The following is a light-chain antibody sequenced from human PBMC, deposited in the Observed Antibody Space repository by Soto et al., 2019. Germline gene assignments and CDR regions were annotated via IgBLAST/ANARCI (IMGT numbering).Light chain of an antibody. CDR3: SSFAGDNDVV. CDR1: SSDIGGYNY. J-gene: IGLJ3*02. V-gene: IGLV2-8*01. Sequence: QSALTQPPSASGSPGQSVTISCTGTSSDIGGYNYVSWYQQHPGKAPKLMIYDVTKRPSGVPDRFSGSKSGNTASLTVSGLQSADEAAYYCSSFAGDNDVVFGGGTKLTVL. CDR2: DVT.